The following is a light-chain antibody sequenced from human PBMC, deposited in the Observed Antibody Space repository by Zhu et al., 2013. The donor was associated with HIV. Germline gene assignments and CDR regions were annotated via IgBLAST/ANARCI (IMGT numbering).Light chain of an antibody. Sequence: QSALIQPAAVSGSLGQSITISCTGTSSDVGRYNYVSWYQLHPGQAPKLMISEVSHRPLGVSNRFSGSKSGNTASLTITGLQAEDEADYYCTSYTSTNTLLFGGGTKVTVL. V-gene: IGLV2-14*01. CDR3: TSYTSTNTLL. CDR1: SSDVGRYNY. J-gene: IGLJ2*01. CDR2: EVS.